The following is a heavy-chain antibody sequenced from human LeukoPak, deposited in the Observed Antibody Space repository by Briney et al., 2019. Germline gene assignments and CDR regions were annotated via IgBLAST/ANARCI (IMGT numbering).Heavy chain of an antibody. CDR1: GGSITSDSYY. D-gene: IGHD3-22*01. CDR2: IYYTGAT. Sequence: PSETLSLTCIVSGGSITSDSYYWSWIRQHPGKGLEWIGYIYYTGATDYSPSLKSRVIISLDTSKNQFSLNLSSVTAADTAVYYCSRDATYFYDRSGYYYSYDAFDIWGQGTMVTVSS. CDR3: SRDATYFYDRSGYYYSYDAFDI. J-gene: IGHJ3*02. V-gene: IGHV4-31*03.